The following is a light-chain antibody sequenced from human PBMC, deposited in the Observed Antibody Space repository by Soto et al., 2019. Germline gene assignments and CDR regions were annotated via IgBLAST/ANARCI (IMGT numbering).Light chain of an antibody. J-gene: IGKJ3*01. CDR3: QQYGGSPFT. CDR2: AAS. Sequence: EIVLTPSPGTLSLSPVERATLSCRASQSVSSSYLAWYQQKGGQAPRLLIYAASTRATGVPDRFSGTGSGTDFALTISRLETDDSAVYYCQQYGGSPFTFGPGTKVDIK. V-gene: IGKV3-20*01. CDR1: QSVSSSY.